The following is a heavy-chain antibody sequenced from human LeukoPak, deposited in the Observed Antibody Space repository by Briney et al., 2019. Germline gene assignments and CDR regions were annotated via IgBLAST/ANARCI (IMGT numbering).Heavy chain of an antibody. CDR3: ALKVASIPPHPFDP. J-gene: IGHJ5*02. CDR1: GGSISSSSYY. CDR2: IYYSGST. V-gene: IGHV4-39*07. D-gene: IGHD5-12*01. Sequence: SETLSLTCTVSGGSISSSSYYWGWLRQPPGKGLEGIGSIYYSGSTYYNPSLKSRVTISVDTSKNQFSLKLSSVTAADTAVYYCALKVASIPPHPFDPWGQGTLVTVSS.